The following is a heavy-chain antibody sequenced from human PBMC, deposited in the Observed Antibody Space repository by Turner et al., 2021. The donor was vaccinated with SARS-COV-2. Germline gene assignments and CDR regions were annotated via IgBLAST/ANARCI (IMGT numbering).Heavy chain of an antibody. CDR1: GFTFSSYA. CDR3: AKNEMAMIVVVITLFDY. V-gene: IGHV3-23*01. CDR2: ISGSGGRT. J-gene: IGHJ4*02. Sequence: EVQLLESGGGLVQPGGSLILSCAASGFTFSSYAMSWVRQAPGKGLEWVSVISGSGGRTYYADSVKGRFTISRDNSKNTLYLQMNSLRAEDTAVYYCAKNEMAMIVVVITLFDYWGQGTLVTVSS. D-gene: IGHD3-22*01.